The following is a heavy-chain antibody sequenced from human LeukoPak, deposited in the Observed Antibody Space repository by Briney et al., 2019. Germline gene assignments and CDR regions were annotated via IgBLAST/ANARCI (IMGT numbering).Heavy chain of an antibody. D-gene: IGHD2-15*01. Sequence: SETLSLTCTVTGGSISGYHWNWIRQSPGKGLEWISNIFYTGNADYNPSLKSRVTISINTSKNEISLILRSVTAADTAVYYCARKTYCSGGRCYGENWFDPWGQGILVTVSS. CDR1: GGSISGYH. CDR2: IFYTGNA. J-gene: IGHJ5*02. V-gene: IGHV4-59*08. CDR3: ARKTYCSGGRCYGENWFDP.